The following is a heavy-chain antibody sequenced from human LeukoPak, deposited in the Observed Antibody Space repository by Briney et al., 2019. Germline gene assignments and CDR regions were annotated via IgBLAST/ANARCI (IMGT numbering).Heavy chain of an antibody. CDR2: IYYSGST. CDR3: ARGADFWSGYRTYYMDV. CDR1: GGSISSGDYY. J-gene: IGHJ6*03. Sequence: SQTLSLTCTVSGGSISSGDYYWSWIRQPPGKGLGWIGYIYYSGSTYYNPSLKSRVTISVDTSKNQFSLKLSSVTAADTAVYYCARGADFWSGYRTYYMDVWGKGTTVTVSS. D-gene: IGHD3-3*01. V-gene: IGHV4-30-4*08.